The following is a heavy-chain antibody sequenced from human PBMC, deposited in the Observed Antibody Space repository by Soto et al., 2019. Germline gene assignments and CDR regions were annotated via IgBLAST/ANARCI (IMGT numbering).Heavy chain of an antibody. CDR3: AKNLAPANYYYYGMDV. Sequence: QVQLVESGGGVVQPGRSLRLSCVASEFTFSSYGMHWVRQAPGKGLEWVALVSDDGNNDYYADSVKGRFTISRDNSRDKLYLQMNSLRGEDSAVYYCAKNLAPANYYYYGMDVWGQGTTVTVSS. V-gene: IGHV3-30*18. J-gene: IGHJ6*02. CDR1: EFTFSSYG. D-gene: IGHD2-2*01. CDR2: VSDDGNND.